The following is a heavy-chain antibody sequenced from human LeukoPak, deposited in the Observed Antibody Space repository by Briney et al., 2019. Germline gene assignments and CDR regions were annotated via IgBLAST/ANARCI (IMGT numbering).Heavy chain of an antibody. V-gene: IGHV1-18*01. J-gene: IGHJ4*02. CDR1: GYTFITYG. Sequence: ASVKVSCKASGYTFITYGITWVRQAPGQGLEWMGWISAYNGNTNYTQKLQGRVTMTTDTSTSIAYMELRSLRSDDTALYYCARAPKDYGGISGAQTFDYWGQGTLVTVSS. CDR3: ARAPKDYGGISGAQTFDY. D-gene: IGHD4-23*01. CDR2: ISAYNGNT.